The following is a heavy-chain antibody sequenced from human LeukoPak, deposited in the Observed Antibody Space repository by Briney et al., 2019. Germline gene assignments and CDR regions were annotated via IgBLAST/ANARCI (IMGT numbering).Heavy chain of an antibody. Sequence: GGSLRLSCAASGLTFSTYYMNWVRQAPGKGLEWVSYISTSSTTTYNADSVKGRFTISRDNAKNSLYLQMNSLRAEDTAVYYCARGNWNYFSYWGQGTLVTVSS. V-gene: IGHV3-48*04. CDR1: GLTFSTYY. CDR3: ARGNWNYFSY. D-gene: IGHD1-1*01. J-gene: IGHJ4*02. CDR2: ISTSSTTT.